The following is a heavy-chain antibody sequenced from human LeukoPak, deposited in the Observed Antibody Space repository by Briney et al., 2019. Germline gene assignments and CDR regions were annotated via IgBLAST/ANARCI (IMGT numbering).Heavy chain of an antibody. CDR2: INANSGTT. CDR1: GFAFSVYA. J-gene: IGHJ5*01. D-gene: IGHD6-19*01. CDR3: AKPISGGLAVTADWFHP. Sequence: GRSLRLSCTASGFAFSVYAMSWLRQPPGKGLEWVSTINANSGTTSYAASVRGRFTISRDNSKNTLYLQLNTLRADDTATYYCAKPISGGLAVTADWFHPWGQGTLVVVSS. V-gene: IGHV3-23*01.